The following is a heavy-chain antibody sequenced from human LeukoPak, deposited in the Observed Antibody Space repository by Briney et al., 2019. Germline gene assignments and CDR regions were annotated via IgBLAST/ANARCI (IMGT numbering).Heavy chain of an antibody. CDR1: GGSISSSSYC. CDR3: ARHVTVATIGWLGS. D-gene: IGHD5-12*01. J-gene: IGHJ1*01. Sequence: SETLSLTCTVSGGSISSSSYCWDWIRQPPGKGLEWIGSIYYSGSTYYNPSLKSRVTISVDTSKNQLTLDLSSVTAADTAIYYCARHVTVATIGWLGSWGQGTLVTVSP. V-gene: IGHV4-39*01. CDR2: IYYSGST.